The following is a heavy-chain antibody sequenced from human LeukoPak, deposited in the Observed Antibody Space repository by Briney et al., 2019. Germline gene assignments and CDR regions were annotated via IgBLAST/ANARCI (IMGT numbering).Heavy chain of an antibody. CDR1: GFTFSDYS. J-gene: IGHJ4*02. CDR2: IDGSSSYI. V-gene: IGHV3-21*01. CDR3: ARDYSTSS. D-gene: IGHD6-13*01. Sequence: PGGSLTLSCAASGFTFSDYSMNWVRQAPGEGLEWVSSIDGSSSYIYYADSVKGRFAISRDNANNSLYLQMNSLRAEDTAVYYCARDYSTSSWGQGTLVTVSS.